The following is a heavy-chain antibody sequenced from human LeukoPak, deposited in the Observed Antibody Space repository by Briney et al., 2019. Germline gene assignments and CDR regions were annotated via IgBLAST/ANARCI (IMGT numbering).Heavy chain of an antibody. D-gene: IGHD1-26*01. J-gene: IGHJ3*02. CDR2: INHSGSI. V-gene: IGHV4-34*01. Sequence: SETLSLTCAVYGGSFSNYYWSWIRQSPGKGLDWIGEINHSGSINYNPSLKSRFTISVDRSKNQFSLKLSSVTAADTAVYYCARGKELPDAFDIWGQGTMVTVSS. CDR3: ARGKELPDAFDI. CDR1: GGSFSNYY.